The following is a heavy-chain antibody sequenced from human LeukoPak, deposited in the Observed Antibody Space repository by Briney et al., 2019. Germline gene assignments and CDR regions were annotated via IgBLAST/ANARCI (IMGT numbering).Heavy chain of an antibody. CDR1: GYTFTSYD. V-gene: IGHV1-8*01. Sequence: ASVKVSCKASGYTFTSYDINWVRQAPGQGLEWMGWMNPNSGNTGYAQKFQGRVTMTRNTSISTAYMELSSLRSDDTAVYYCARGGLLRLGELSSSYWGQGTLVTVSS. CDR2: MNPNSGNT. D-gene: IGHD3-16*02. CDR3: ARGGLLRLGELSSSY. J-gene: IGHJ4*02.